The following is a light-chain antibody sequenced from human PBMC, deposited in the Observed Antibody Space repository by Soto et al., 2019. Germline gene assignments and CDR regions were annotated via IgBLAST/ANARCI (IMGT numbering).Light chain of an antibody. CDR2: EAD. CDR1: NSDVGRYNL. J-gene: IGLJ2*01. CDR3: SSYTSSSTLV. V-gene: IGLV2-14*02. Sequence: QSALTQPASVSGSPGQSITISCTGANSDVGRYNLISWYQQRPGKAPQLIIYEADKRPSGVSNRFSGSKSGNTASLTISGLQAEDEADYYCSSYTSSSTLVFGGGTKVTVL.